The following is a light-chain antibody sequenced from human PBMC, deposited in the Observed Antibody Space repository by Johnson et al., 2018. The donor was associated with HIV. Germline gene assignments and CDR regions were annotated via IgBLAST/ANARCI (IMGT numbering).Light chain of an antibody. V-gene: IGLV1-51*02. CDR3: GTWDTSLSAHYV. CDR1: SSNIGNNY. J-gene: IGLJ1*01. Sequence: QSVLTQPPSVSAAPGQKVTISCSGSSSNIGNNYVSWYQQLPGTAPKLLIYEKNKRPSRIPDRFSGSKSGTSATLGITGLQTGDEADYYCGTWDTSLSAHYVFGSGTKVIVL. CDR2: EKN.